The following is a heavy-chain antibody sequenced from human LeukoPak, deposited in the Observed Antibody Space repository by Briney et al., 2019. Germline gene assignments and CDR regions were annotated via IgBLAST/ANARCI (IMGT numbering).Heavy chain of an antibody. CDR2: INPNNGAT. CDR3: TRESGSYHGNDY. J-gene: IGHJ4*02. CDR1: GYTFTGYY. D-gene: IGHD1-26*01. V-gene: IGHV1-2*06. Sequence: GASVKVSCKASGYTFTGYYMHWVRQAPGQGLEWMGRINPNNGATNYAQKLHGRVTITGDTSISTAYMELSSLRSDDTAVYYCTRESGSYHGNDYWGQGTLVTVSS.